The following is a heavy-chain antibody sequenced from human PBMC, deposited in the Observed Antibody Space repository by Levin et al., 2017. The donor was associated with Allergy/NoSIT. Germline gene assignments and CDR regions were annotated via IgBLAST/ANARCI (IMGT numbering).Heavy chain of an antibody. CDR3: ARHDPAAGYCSGGSCSEAFDI. D-gene: IGHD2-15*01. V-gene: IGHV4-39*01. J-gene: IGHJ3*02. Sequence: SQTLSLTCTVSGGSISSSSYYWGWIRQPPGKGLEWIGSIYYSGSTYYNPSLKSRVTISVDTSKNQFSLKLSSVTAADTAVYYCARHDPAAGYCSGGSCSEAFDIWGQGTMVTVSS. CDR2: IYYSGST. CDR1: GGSISSSSYY.